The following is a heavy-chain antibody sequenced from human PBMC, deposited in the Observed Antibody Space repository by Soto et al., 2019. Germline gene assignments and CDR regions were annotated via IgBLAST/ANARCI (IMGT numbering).Heavy chain of an antibody. CDR1: GVSITSGAYY. V-gene: IGHV4-31*03. D-gene: IGHD4-17*01. CDR3: ARARLRAVYAFDF. J-gene: IGHJ3*01. Sequence: QVQLQESGPGLVKPSQTLSLTCTLSGVSITSGAYYWTWVRQHPGKGLEWIGYIYYHGNTYFSPYHNSRLTISIDTSKNQFPLKLSSVTAADTAMYYGARARLRAVYAFDFWGQGTMVTDSS. CDR2: IYYHGNT.